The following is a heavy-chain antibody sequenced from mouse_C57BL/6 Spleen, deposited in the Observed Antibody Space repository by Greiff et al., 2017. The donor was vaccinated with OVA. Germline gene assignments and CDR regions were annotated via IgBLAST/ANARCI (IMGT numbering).Heavy chain of an antibody. CDR3: ARRDSSGYDY. J-gene: IGHJ2*01. Sequence: VKLMESGAELVRPGTSVKMSCKASGYTFTNYWIGWAKQRPGHGLEWIGDIYPGGGYTNYNEKFKGKATLTADKSSSTAYMQFSSLTSEDSAIYYCARRDSSGYDYWGQGTTLTVSS. D-gene: IGHD3-2*02. CDR1: GYTFTNYW. CDR2: IYPGGGYT. V-gene: IGHV1-63*01.